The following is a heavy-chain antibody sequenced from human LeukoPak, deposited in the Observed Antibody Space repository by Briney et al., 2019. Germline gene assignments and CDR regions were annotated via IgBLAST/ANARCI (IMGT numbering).Heavy chain of an antibody. CDR2: ISYSGST. J-gene: IGHJ4*02. CDR1: GGSISSSSYY. D-gene: IGHD5-12*01. CDR3: ATRPSGYDYRAFDY. V-gene: IGHV4-39*07. Sequence: PSETLSLTCTVSGGSISSSSYYWGWIRQPSGKGLEWIGSISYSGSTHYNPSLESRVTVSRDTSKNQFSLKLTSVTAADTAVYYCATRPSGYDYRAFDYWGQGTLVTVSS.